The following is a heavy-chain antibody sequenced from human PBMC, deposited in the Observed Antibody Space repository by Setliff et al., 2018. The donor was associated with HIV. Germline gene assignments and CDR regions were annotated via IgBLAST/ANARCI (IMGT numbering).Heavy chain of an antibody. D-gene: IGHD2-15*01. Sequence: SETLSLTCTVSGGSISSGGYYWSWIRQHPGKGLEWIGFIYYSETTNYNPSLKGRVVMSVDTSKRQFSLSLNSVTAADTAMYYCARGNWFDGGALPHDYWGQGTLVTVSS. CDR1: GGSISSGGYY. CDR3: ARGNWFDGGALPHDY. J-gene: IGHJ4*02. V-gene: IGHV4-31*03. CDR2: IYYSETT.